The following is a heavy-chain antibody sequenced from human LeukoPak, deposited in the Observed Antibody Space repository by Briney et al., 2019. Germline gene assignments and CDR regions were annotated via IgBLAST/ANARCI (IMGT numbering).Heavy chain of an antibody. V-gene: IGHV3-11*04. CDR3: ARVAYTVEVVTAIYYLDC. Sequence: GGSLRLSCAASGFTFSDYYMSWIRQAPGKGLEWVSYISSSGSTIYYADSVKGRFTISSDNAKNALYLQMNSLRAEDTAVYYCARVAYTVEVVTAIYYLDCWGQGALVTVSS. CDR2: ISSSGSTI. CDR1: GFTFSDYY. J-gene: IGHJ4*02. D-gene: IGHD2-21*02.